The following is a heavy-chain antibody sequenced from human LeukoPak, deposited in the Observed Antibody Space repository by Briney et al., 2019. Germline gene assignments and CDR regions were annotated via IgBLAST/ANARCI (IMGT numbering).Heavy chain of an antibody. Sequence: GGSLRLSCAASGFTFSSYAMSWVRQAPGKGLEWVSAISGSGGSTYYADSVKGRFTISRDNSKNTLYLQMNSLRAEDTAVYYCAKTHLGYCGGGSCQVDYWGQGTLVTVSS. CDR2: ISGSGGST. J-gene: IGHJ4*02. CDR1: GFTFSSYA. D-gene: IGHD2-15*01. CDR3: AKTHLGYCGGGSCQVDY. V-gene: IGHV3-23*01.